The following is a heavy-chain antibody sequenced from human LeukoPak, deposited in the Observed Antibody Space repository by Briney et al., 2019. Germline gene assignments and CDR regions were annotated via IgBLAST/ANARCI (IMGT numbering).Heavy chain of an antibody. J-gene: IGHJ5*02. Sequence: GGSLRLSCAASGFTFSSCWMHWVRQAPGKGLVWVSRINSDGSSTSYADSVKGRFTISRDNAKNTLYLQMNSLRAEDTAVYYCARDRGYSYGLQGDWFDPWGQGTLVTVSS. CDR1: GFTFSSCW. D-gene: IGHD5-18*01. CDR3: ARDRGYSYGLQGDWFDP. CDR2: INSDGSST. V-gene: IGHV3-74*01.